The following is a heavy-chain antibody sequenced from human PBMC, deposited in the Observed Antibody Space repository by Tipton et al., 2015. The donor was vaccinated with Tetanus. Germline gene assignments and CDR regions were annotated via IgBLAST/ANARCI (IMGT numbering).Heavy chain of an antibody. CDR2: INYTGST. V-gene: IGHV4-34*10. D-gene: IGHD2/OR15-2a*01. CDR3: AGSIVRWFVP. Sequence: LVKPSETLSLTCAVRGGSFSDNFWSWIRQSPGKGLEWIGEINYTGSTTYNPSLESRVTMSFDTAKKEDPLRLKSATAAAPAVYYCAGSIVRWFVPWGQGTQVPVSS. CDR1: GGSFSDNF. J-gene: IGHJ5*02.